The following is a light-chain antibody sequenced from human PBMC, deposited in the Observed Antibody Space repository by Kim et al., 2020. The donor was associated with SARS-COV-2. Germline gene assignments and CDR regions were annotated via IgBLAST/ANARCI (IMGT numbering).Light chain of an antibody. J-gene: IGLJ2*01. CDR1: SSDVGSYDL. CDR3: CSYANSGTFVI. Sequence: QSMTISCTGTSSDVGSYDLVSWYQHHPGKVPKLMIYEANKRPSEISDRFSGSKSGNTASLTISGLQAEDEADYYCCSYANSGTFVILGGGTKLTVL. CDR2: EAN. V-gene: IGLV2-23*01.